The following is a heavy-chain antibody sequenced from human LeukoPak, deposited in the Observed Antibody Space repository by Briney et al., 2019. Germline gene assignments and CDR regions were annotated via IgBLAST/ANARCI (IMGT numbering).Heavy chain of an antibody. CDR3: ARISVGAMFYYYYMDV. V-gene: IGHV4-39*01. CDR2: IYYSGST. D-gene: IGHD1-26*01. CDR1: GASVSGDPYY. J-gene: IGHJ6*03. Sequence: PSETLSLICTVSGASVSGDPYYWGWIRQPPGKGLEWIGNIYYSGSTYYNASLQSRVTISIETSKNQFSLKLSSVTAADTAVYYCARISVGAMFYYYYMDVWGKGTTVTVSS.